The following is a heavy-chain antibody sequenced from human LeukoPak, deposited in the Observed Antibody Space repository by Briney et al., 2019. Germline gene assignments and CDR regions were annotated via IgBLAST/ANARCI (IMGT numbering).Heavy chain of an antibody. J-gene: IGHJ6*03. CDR1: GYTFTSYG. CDR3: ARAGDIVVVAVAGAGYYYMDV. CDR2: ISAYNGNT. Sequence: ASVKVSCKASGYTFTSYGISWVRQAPGQGLEWMGWISAYNGNTNYAQKLQGRVTMTTDTSTSTVYMELRSLRSDDTAVYYCARAGDIVVVAVAGAGYYYMDVWAKGPRSPSP. V-gene: IGHV1-18*01. D-gene: IGHD2-2*01.